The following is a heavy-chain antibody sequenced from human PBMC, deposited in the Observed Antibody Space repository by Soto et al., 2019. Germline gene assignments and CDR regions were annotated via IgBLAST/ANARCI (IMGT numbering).Heavy chain of an antibody. Sequence: PGGSLRLSCAASGFNFSSFAMSWVRQAPGKGLEWVSGVSYSGVTTYYADSVKRRFTISRDNAKNTLFLQMDSLRAEDTALYYCAKNIDDILTGPEYWGQGALVTVSS. CDR3: AKNIDDILTGPEY. V-gene: IGHV3-23*01. J-gene: IGHJ4*02. CDR1: GFNFSSFA. D-gene: IGHD3-9*01. CDR2: VSYSGVTT.